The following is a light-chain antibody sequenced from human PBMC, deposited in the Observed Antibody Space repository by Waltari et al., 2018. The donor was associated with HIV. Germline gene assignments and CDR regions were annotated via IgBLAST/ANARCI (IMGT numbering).Light chain of an antibody. V-gene: IGLV2-23*02. CDR3: CSYADSSTVI. CDR1: SSDVGHYNL. J-gene: IGLJ2*01. CDR2: EVN. Sequence: QSALTPPASVYGSRCQSITILCTGSSSDVGHYNLVSWYQQNSDKAPKVLIYEVNRLPLGVSKRFSGSKSGNTASLTISGLQAEDEAHYFCCSYADSSTVIFCGGTRLTVL.